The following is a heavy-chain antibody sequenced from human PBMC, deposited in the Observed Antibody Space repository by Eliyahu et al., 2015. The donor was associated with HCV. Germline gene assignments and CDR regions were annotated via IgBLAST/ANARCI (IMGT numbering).Heavy chain of an antibody. CDR2: INHSGST. V-gene: IGHV4-34*01. CDR3: ARLPYCSGGSCYSNAFDI. J-gene: IGHJ3*02. D-gene: IGHD2-15*01. CDR1: GGSFSGYY. Sequence: QVQLQQWGAGLLKPSETLSLTCAVXGGSFSGYYWSWIRQPPGKGLEWIGEINHSGSTNYNPSLKSRVTISVDTSKNQFSLKLSSVTAADTAVYYCARLPYCSGGSCYSNAFDIWGQGTMVTVSS.